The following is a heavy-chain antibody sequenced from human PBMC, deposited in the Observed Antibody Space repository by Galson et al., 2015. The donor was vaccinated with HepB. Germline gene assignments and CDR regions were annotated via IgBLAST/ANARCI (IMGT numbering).Heavy chain of an antibody. J-gene: IGHJ4*02. CDR3: ARHPPTYYYGSGSYRAGFDY. CDR2: IDPSDSYT. V-gene: IGHV5-10-1*01. D-gene: IGHD3-10*01. CDR1: GYSFTSYW. Sequence: QSGAEVTKPGESLRISCKGSGYSFTSYWISWVRQMPGKGLEWMGRIDPSDSYTNYSPSFQGHVTISAGKSISTAYLQWSSLKASDTAMYYCARHPPTYYYGSGSYRAGFDYWGQGTLVTVSS.